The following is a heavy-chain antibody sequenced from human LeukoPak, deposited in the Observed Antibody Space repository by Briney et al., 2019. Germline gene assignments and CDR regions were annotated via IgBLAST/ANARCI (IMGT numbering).Heavy chain of an antibody. CDR1: GGSISSSSYY. Sequence: SETLSLTCTVSGGSISSSSYYWGWIRQPPGKGLEWIGSIYYSGSTYYNPSLKSRVTISVDTSKNQFSLKLSSVTAADAAVYYCARDRWYAGLPPVDYWGQGTLVTVSS. J-gene: IGHJ4*02. CDR3: ARDRWYAGLPPVDY. CDR2: IYYSGST. V-gene: IGHV4-39*07. D-gene: IGHD2-2*01.